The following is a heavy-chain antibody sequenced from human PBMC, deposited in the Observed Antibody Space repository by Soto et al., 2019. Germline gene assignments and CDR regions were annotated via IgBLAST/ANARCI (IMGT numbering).Heavy chain of an antibody. V-gene: IGHV3-74*01. Sequence: PGGSLRLSCAASGFTFSSYWVHWVRQAPGKGLVWVSRINSDGSSTSYADSVKGRFTISRDNAKNTLYLQMNSLRAEDTAVYYCARDDHYYYGMDVWGQGTTVTVSS. CDR1: GFTFSSYW. J-gene: IGHJ6*02. CDR2: INSDGSST. CDR3: ARDDHYYYGMDV.